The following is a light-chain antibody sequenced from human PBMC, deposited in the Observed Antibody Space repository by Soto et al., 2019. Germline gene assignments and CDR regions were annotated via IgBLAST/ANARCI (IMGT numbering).Light chain of an antibody. V-gene: IGKV3-20*01. J-gene: IGKJ1*01. CDR2: GAS. CDR1: QSVSSSF. Sequence: EIVLTQSPGTLSLSPGERANLSCRASQSVSSSFLAWYQQKPGQAPRLLIYGASTRTTGIPDRFSGGGSGSDFILTTGRLEPEDSAVYYCQFYGASSWTFGQGTKVEIK. CDR3: QFYGASSWT.